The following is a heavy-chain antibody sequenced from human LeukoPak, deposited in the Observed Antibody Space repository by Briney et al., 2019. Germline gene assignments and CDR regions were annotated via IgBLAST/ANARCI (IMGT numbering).Heavy chain of an antibody. D-gene: IGHD1-26*01. J-gene: IGHJ3*02. CDR1: GDSVSSNSAT. CDR3: ARGLWELRNAFDI. CDR2: TYYRSKWYN. Sequence: SQTLSLTCAISGDSVSSNSATWSWIRQSPSRGLEWLGRTYYRSKWYNDYAVSVKSRITINPDTSKNQFSLQLNSVTPEDTAVYYCARGLWELRNAFDIWGQGTMVTVSS. V-gene: IGHV6-1*01.